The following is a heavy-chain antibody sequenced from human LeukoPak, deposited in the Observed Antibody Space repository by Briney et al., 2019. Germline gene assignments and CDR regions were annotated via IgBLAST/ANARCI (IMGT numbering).Heavy chain of an antibody. CDR1: GFTFSSYW. CDR3: AREQGYYSVPGY. V-gene: IGHV3-74*01. J-gene: IGHJ4*02. Sequence: HPGRSLRLSCAASGFTFSSYWMHWVRQAPGKGPVWVARIRNDGSSTDYADSVKGRFTISRDNAKNTLYLQMSSLRAEDTAVYYCAREQGYYSVPGYWGQGTLVTVSS. CDR2: IRNDGSST. D-gene: IGHD3-22*01.